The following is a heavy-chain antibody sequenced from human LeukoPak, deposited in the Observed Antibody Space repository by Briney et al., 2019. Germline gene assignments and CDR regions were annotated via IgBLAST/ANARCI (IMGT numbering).Heavy chain of an antibody. D-gene: IGHD7-27*01. CDR3: ARGPPNWGMVGY. CDR2: MKSNNGHT. J-gene: IGHJ4*02. Sequence: ASATVSCTASGYTFTSFDFNWVRQATGQGLEWMGWMKSNNGHTGYAQKFQGRVTMTRDTSISTAYMELSSLTFEDTAVYYCARGPPNWGMVGYWGQGTLVTVSS. V-gene: IGHV1-8*01. CDR1: GYTFTSFD.